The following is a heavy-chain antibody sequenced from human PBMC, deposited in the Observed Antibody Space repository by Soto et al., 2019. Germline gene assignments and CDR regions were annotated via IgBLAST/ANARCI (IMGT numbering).Heavy chain of an antibody. D-gene: IGHD3-22*01. V-gene: IGHV4-39*01. CDR1: GGSISSSSCY. Sequence: SETLSLTCTVSGGSISSSSCYWGWIRQPPGKGLEWIGSIYYSGSTYYNPSLKSRVTISVDTSKNQFSLKLSSVTAADTAVYYCARHAYYYDSSGYLDYWGQGTLVTSPQ. CDR3: ARHAYYYDSSGYLDY. CDR2: IYYSGST. J-gene: IGHJ4*02.